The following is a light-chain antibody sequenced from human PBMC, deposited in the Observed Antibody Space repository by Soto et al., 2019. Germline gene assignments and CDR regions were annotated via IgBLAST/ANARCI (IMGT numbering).Light chain of an antibody. CDR1: YIGSKS. J-gene: IGLJ2*01. CDR3: QVWDSSGDHPKVV. CDR2: DDT. Sequence: SYELTQPPSVSVVPGQAARITCGGNYIGSKSVHWYQQKPGQAPVLLVYDDTDRPSGIPERFSGSNSGNTATLTISRVEAGDEADYYCQVWDSSGDHPKVVFGGGTKLTVL. V-gene: IGLV3-21*02.